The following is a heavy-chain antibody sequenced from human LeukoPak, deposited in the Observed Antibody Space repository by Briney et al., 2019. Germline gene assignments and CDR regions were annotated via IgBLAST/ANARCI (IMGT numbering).Heavy chain of an antibody. CDR1: GYSISSGYY. J-gene: IGHJ4*02. CDR2: IHQSGIT. CDR3: ARYTGTNWGYSFDY. Sequence: SETLSLTCAVSGYSISSGYYWSWIRQPPGKGLEWIATIHQSGITYYNPSLKSRVTISVDTSKNQFALKLTSVTAAGTAVYYCARYTGTNWGYSFDYWGQGTLVTVSS. V-gene: IGHV4-38-2*01. D-gene: IGHD7-27*01.